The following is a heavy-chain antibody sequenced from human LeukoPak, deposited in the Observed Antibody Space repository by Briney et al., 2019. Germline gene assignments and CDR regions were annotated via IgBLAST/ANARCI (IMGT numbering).Heavy chain of an antibody. V-gene: IGHV3-7*01. CDR2: IKQDGSEK. Sequence: GGSLRLSCAASGFTFSSYAMHWVRQAPGKGLEWVANIKQDGSEKYYVDSVKGRFTISRDNAKNSLYLQMNSLRAEDTAVYYCARDLENPCGMDVWGQGTTVTVSS. J-gene: IGHJ6*02. D-gene: IGHD1-1*01. CDR1: GFTFSSYA. CDR3: ARDLENPCGMDV.